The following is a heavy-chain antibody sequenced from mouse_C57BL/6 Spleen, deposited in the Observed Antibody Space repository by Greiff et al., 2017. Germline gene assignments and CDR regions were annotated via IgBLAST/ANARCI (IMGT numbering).Heavy chain of an antibody. CDR2: ICPGDGDT. Sequence: QVQLKQSGPELVKPGASVKISCTASGYAFSSSWMNWVQQRPGKGLEWIGRICPGDGDTNYNGKFKGKATLTADKSSSTAYMQLSSLTSEDSAVYVCARSGSNYGGALDVWGTGTTVTVSS. CDR1: GYAFSSSW. CDR3: ARSGSNYGGALDV. V-gene: IGHV1-82*01. J-gene: IGHJ1*03. D-gene: IGHD2-5*01.